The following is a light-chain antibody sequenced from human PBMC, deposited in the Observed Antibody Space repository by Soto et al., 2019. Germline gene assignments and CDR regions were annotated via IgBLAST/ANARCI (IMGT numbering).Light chain of an antibody. Sequence: TQMTQSPSSLSASVAEKIIITCRASRHVGSDVSWYQKKPGKAPKLLIYAASSLQSGVPSRFSGSGFGTNLTLTISSLQTEDYAIYYCQQNYSPPPITFGQGTRLEI. CDR1: RHVGSD. CDR3: QQNYSPPPIT. J-gene: IGKJ5*01. CDR2: AAS. V-gene: IGKV1-39*01.